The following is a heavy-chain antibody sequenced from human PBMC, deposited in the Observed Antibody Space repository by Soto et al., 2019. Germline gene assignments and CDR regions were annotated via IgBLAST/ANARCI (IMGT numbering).Heavy chain of an antibody. Sequence: TLSLTCAVSGYSISGGYYWGWIRQPPGKGLEWIGSIYHTGSTYQNPSLRSRVAISVDTSKNQFSLKLTSVTSADTAVYYCAKDLDGYNYNFDYWGQGTLVTVSS. CDR2: IYHTGST. J-gene: IGHJ4*02. D-gene: IGHD5-12*01. CDR1: GYSISGGYY. V-gene: IGHV4-38-2*02. CDR3: AKDLDGYNYNFDY.